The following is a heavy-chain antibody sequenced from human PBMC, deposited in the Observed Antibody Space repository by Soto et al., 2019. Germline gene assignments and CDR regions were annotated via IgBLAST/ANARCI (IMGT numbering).Heavy chain of an antibody. J-gene: IGHJ6*03. CDR1: GYTFTSYD. V-gene: IGHV1-8*01. D-gene: IGHD3-3*01. CDR3: ARGKLRLLRYYYYYMDV. CDR2: MNPDSGNT. Sequence: ASVKVSCKASGYTFTSYDINWVRQAAGQGLEWMGWMNPDSGNTGYAQKFQGRVTMTRNTSISTIYMELSGLRSEDTAVYYCARGKLRLLRYYYYYMDVWGKGTSVTVSS.